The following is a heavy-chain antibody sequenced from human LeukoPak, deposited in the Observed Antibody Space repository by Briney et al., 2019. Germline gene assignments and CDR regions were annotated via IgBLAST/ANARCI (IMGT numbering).Heavy chain of an antibody. D-gene: IGHD1-26*01. Sequence: GGSLRLSCAASGFTFTSYSINWVRQAPGKGLEWVSSISSSATYIYYADSVKGRFTISRDNAKNSVYLQMNTLRAEDTAVYYCARYSGNYEFNYRYMDVWGKGTTVTVSS. CDR2: ISSSATYI. J-gene: IGHJ6*03. V-gene: IGHV3-21*01. CDR1: GFTFTSYS. CDR3: ARYSGNYEFNYRYMDV.